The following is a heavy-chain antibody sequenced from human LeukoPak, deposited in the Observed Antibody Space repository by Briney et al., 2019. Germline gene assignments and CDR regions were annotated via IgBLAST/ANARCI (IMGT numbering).Heavy chain of an antibody. V-gene: IGHV3-23*01. J-gene: IGHJ3*02. CDR3: AKRVFGGVDI. D-gene: IGHD3-16*01. Sequence: GGSLRLSCAVSGFTFDDYAMHWVRQVPGKGLEWVSAVSGSGGNTYYADSVKGRFTISRDNSKNTLYLQMNSLRAEDTAVYYCAKRVFGGVDIWGQGTMVTVSS. CDR1: GFTFDDYA. CDR2: VSGSGGNT.